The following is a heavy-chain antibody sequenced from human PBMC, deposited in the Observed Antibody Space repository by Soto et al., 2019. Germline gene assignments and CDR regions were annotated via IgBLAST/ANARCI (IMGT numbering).Heavy chain of an antibody. CDR3: ARDRNCRGYCISTSCSCGMDV. CDR1: GGSVSSGGYY. J-gene: IGHJ6*02. Sequence: SETLSLTCTVSGGSVSSGGYYWSWIRQPPGKGLEWIGYIYYSGSTYYNPSLKSRVTISVDTSKNQFSLKLSSVTAADTAVYYCARDRNCRGYCISTSCSCGMDVWGQGTTVTVSS. V-gene: IGHV4-30-4*01. CDR2: IYYSGST. D-gene: IGHD2-2*01.